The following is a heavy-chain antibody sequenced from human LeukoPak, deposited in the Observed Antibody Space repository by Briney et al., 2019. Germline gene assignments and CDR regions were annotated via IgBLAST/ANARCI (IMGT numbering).Heavy chain of an antibody. J-gene: IGHJ6*03. V-gene: IGHV3-30-3*01. CDR3: ARGEYSSSSLLYYYYMDV. CDR1: GFTFSSYA. Sequence: GGSLRLSCAASGFTFSSYAMHWVRQAPGKGLEWVAVISYDGSNKYYADSVKGRFTISRDNSKNTLYLQMNSLRAEDTAVYYCARGEYSSSSLLYYYYMDVWGKGTTVTVSS. CDR2: ISYDGSNK. D-gene: IGHD6-6*01.